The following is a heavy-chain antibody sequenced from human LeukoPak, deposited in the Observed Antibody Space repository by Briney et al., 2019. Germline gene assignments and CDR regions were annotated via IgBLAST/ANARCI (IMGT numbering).Heavy chain of an antibody. J-gene: IGHJ4*02. D-gene: IGHD5-12*01. Sequence: TSETLSLTCAVYGGSFSGYYWSWIRQPPGKGLEWIGEINHSGSTNYNPSLKSRVTISVDTSKNQFPLKLSSVTAADTAVYYCARVRRWLRSLHFDYWGQGTLVTVSS. CDR3: ARVRRWLRSLHFDY. CDR1: GGSFSGYY. CDR2: INHSGST. V-gene: IGHV4-34*01.